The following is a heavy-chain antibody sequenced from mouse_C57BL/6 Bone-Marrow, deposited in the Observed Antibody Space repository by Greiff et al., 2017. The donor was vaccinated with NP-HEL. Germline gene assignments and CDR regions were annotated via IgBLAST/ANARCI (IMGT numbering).Heavy chain of an antibody. CDR2: INPSSGYT. D-gene: IGHD2-1*01. Sequence: QVQLQQSGAELARPGASVKMSCKASGYTFTSYTMHWVKQRPGQGLEWIGYINPSSGYTKYNQKFKDKATLTADKSSSTAYMQLSSLTSEDSAVYYCARSIGNWDYFDYWGQGTTLTVSS. CDR1: GYTFTSYT. CDR3: ARSIGNWDYFDY. V-gene: IGHV1-4*01. J-gene: IGHJ2*01.